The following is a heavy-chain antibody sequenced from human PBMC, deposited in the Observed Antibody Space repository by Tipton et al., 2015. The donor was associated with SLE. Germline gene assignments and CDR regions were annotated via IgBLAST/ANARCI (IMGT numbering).Heavy chain of an antibody. D-gene: IGHD6-13*01. J-gene: IGHJ6*02. CDR3: AKVDSSQTSYYYYGMDV. V-gene: IGHV3-30*02. Sequence: WVRQAPGKGLEWVAFIRFDGSNKYYADSVKGRFTISRDNSRNTLYLQMNSLRAEDTAVYYCAKVDSSQTSYYYYGMDVWGQGTTVTVSS. CDR2: IRFDGSNK.